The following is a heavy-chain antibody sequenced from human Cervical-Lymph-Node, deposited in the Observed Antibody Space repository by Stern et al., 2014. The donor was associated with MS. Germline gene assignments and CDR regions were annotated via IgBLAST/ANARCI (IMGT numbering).Heavy chain of an antibody. J-gene: IGHJ4*02. CDR3: VKDRTWD. Sequence: EVQLVESGGGLVQPGGSLRLSCAASGFTFSSYTMNWFRQAPGKGLEWVSYISSGSSSIYYADSVKGRFTISRDNAKTSLYLQMNSLRPEDTAVYYCVKDRTWDWGQGTLVTVSS. CDR1: GFTFSSYT. CDR2: ISSGSSSI. V-gene: IGHV3-48*01. D-gene: IGHD1-26*01.